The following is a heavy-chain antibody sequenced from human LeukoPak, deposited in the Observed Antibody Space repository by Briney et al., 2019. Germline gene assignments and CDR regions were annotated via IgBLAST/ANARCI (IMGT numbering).Heavy chain of an antibody. CDR1: GGSISSYY. J-gene: IGHJ4*02. CDR2: IYYSGST. V-gene: IGHV4-59*08. Sequence: SETLSLTCTVSGGSISSYYWSWIRQPPGKGLEWIGYIYYSGSTNYNPSLKSRVTMSVDTSKNQFSLKLSSVTAADTAVYYCARQFRSSWTYYFDYWGQGTLVTVSS. D-gene: IGHD6-13*01. CDR3: ARQFRSSWTYYFDY.